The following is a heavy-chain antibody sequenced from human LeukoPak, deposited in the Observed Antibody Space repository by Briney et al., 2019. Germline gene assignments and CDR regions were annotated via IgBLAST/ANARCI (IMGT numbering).Heavy chain of an antibody. CDR3: ARGADYGDYYFDY. J-gene: IGHJ4*02. Sequence: ASVKVSCKASGCTFTSYAMHWVRQAPGQRLEWMGWINAGNGNTKYSQKFQGRVTITRDTSASTAYMELSSLRSEDTAVYYCARGADYGDYYFDYWGQGTLVTVSS. CDR1: GCTFTSYA. CDR2: INAGNGNT. D-gene: IGHD4-17*01. V-gene: IGHV1-3*01.